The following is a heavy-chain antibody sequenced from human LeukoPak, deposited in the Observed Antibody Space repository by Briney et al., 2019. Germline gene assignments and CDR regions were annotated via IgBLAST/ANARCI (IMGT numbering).Heavy chain of an antibody. CDR3: ARDSRQPVEMATIKSGYYGMDV. CDR1: GFTFSSYG. CDR2: ISYDGSNK. D-gene: IGHD5-24*01. Sequence: QSGGSLRLSCAASGFTFSSYGMHWVRQAPGKGLEWVAVISYDGSNKYYADSVKGRFTISRDNSKNTLYLQMNSLRAEDTAVYYCARDSRQPVEMATIKSGYYGMDVWSQGTTVTVSS. J-gene: IGHJ6*02. V-gene: IGHV3-30*03.